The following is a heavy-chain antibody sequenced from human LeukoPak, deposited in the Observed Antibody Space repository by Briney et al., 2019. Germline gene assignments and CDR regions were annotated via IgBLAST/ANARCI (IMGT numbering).Heavy chain of an antibody. CDR1: GGSFSGYY. Sequence: SETLSLTCAVYGGSFSGYYWSWIRQPPGKGLEWIGEINHSGSTNYNPSLKSRVTISVDTSKNQFSLKLSSVTAADTAVYYCARGRMGATRKKSRWYAEYFQHWGQGTLVTVSS. CDR3: ARGRMGATRKKSRWYAEYFQH. J-gene: IGHJ1*01. CDR2: INHSGST. D-gene: IGHD1-26*01. V-gene: IGHV4-34*01.